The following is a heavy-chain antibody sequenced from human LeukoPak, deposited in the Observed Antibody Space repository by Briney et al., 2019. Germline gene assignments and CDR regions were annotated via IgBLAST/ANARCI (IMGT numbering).Heavy chain of an antibody. CDR3: ARVVYPAMDV. CDR1: GFIFSSYN. Sequence: GGSLRLSCAASGFIFSSYNINWVRQAPGKGLEWISYISSDSSTIYYADSVKGRFTVSRDNAKESLHLLMNSLRGDDTAVYFCARVVYPAMDVWGQGITVTVSS. V-gene: IGHV3-48*04. D-gene: IGHD5/OR15-5a*01. CDR2: ISSDSSTI. J-gene: IGHJ6*02.